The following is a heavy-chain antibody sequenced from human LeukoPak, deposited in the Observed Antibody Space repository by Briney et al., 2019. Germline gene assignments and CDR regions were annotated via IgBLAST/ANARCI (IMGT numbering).Heavy chain of an antibody. D-gene: IGHD2-15*01. CDR2: MNPNSGNT. V-gene: IGHV1-8*03. Sequence: ASVKVSCKAPGYTFTSYDINWVRQATGQGLEWMGWMNPNSGNTGYAQKFQGRVTITRNTSISTAYMELSSLRSEDTAVYYCARGSVGYCSGGSCYSFPFWGQGTLVTVSS. CDR1: GYTFTSYD. CDR3: ARGSVGYCSGGSCYSFPF. J-gene: IGHJ4*02.